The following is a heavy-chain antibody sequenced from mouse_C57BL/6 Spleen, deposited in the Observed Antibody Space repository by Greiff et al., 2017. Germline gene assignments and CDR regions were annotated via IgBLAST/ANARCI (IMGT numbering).Heavy chain of an antibody. CDR2: ITPSTGGT. CDR3: ARPYYYGSTGYFDY. CDR1: GYTFTSYW. Sequence: QVQLQQPGTELVKPGASVKLSCKASGYTFTSYWMHWVQQTPGQGLEWIGNITPSTGGTTSNEKFKGKATLTVDKAASTAYMELSSLTSEDAAVYYCARPYYYGSTGYFDYWGQGTTLTVSA. J-gene: IGHJ2*01. V-gene: IGHV1-53*01. D-gene: IGHD1-1*01.